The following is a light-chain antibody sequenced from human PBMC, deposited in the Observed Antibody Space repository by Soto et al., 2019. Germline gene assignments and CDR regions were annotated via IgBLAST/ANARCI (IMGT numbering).Light chain of an antibody. CDR3: QQYNNWPPWT. CDR2: GAS. V-gene: IGKV3-15*01. CDR1: QSVSDN. Sequence: EIVMPQSPATLSMSPGERATLSCRASQSVSDNLAWYQQKPGQAPRLLIYGASTRATGIPARFSGSGSRTEFTLTISSLQSEDFAVYYCQQYNNWPPWTFGQGTKVEIK. J-gene: IGKJ1*01.